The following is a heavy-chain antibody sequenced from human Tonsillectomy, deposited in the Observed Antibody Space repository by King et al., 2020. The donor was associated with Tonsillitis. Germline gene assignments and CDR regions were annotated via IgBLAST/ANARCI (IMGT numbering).Heavy chain of an antibody. CDR3: AIDMPRTAGMDV. CDR2: INTNTGNP. D-gene: IGHD2-2*01. CDR1: GYTFTTYA. V-gene: IGHV7-4-1*02. Sequence: VQLVESGSELKKPGASVQVSCKASGYTFTTYAMNWVRQAPGQGLEWLGWINTNTGNPTYAQGFTGRFFFSLDISVSTAYLQISSLKAGDTDVCYCAIDMPRTAGMDVWGQGTTVTVSS. J-gene: IGHJ6*02.